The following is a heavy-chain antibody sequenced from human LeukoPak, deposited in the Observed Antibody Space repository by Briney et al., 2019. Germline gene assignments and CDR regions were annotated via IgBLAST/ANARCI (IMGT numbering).Heavy chain of an antibody. CDR3: ARDIGYSSGWYVDY. D-gene: IGHD6-19*01. CDR1: GYTFTSYG. CDR2: TSAYNGNT. V-gene: IGHV1-18*01. J-gene: IGHJ4*02. Sequence: GASVKVSCKASGYTFTSYGISWVRQAPGQGLEWMGWTSAYNGNTKYVQKLQGRVTMTTDTSTSTAYMELRSLRSDDTAVYYCARDIGYSSGWYVDYWGQGTLVTVSS.